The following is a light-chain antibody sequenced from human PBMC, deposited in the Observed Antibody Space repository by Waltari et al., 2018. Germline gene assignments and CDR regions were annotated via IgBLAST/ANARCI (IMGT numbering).Light chain of an antibody. J-gene: IGLJ1*01. Sequence: QSALSQPAPVSGSPGQSLTITCTGASTDLASYNLVAWYQHHPTRAPKLIIYEATKRPSGISHRFSGAKSGATASLRISGLQADDEADYYCCSYTGSSTSYGCGGGTKVTVL. CDR2: EAT. CDR1: STDLASYNL. CDR3: CSYTGSSTSYG. V-gene: IGLV2-23*01.